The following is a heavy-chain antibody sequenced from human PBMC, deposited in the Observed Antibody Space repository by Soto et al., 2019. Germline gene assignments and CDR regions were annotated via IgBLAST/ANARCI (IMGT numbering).Heavy chain of an antibody. J-gene: IGHJ5*02. V-gene: IGHV4-39*01. CDR1: GGSISSSSYY. D-gene: IGHD3-22*01. CDR2: INYSGST. CDR3: ARRDYYHSSGYSP. Sequence: SETLSLTCTVSGGSISSSSYYWGWIRQPPGKGLEWIGSINYSGSTYYNPSLKSRVTISVDTSKNQFSLKLSSVTAADTAVYYCARRDYYHSSGYSPWGQGTLVTVSS.